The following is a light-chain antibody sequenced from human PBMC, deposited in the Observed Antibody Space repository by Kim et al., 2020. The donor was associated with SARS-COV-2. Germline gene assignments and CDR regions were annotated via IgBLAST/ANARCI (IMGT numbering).Light chain of an antibody. CDR2: GAS. CDR1: QSVNSN. CDR3: QQYNNWPPST. J-gene: IGKJ1*01. V-gene: IGKV3-15*01. Sequence: SPGETATPSCRASQSVNSNLAWYQQKPGQAPRLLLSGASSRASGVPARFSGTGSGTEFTLTISSLQSEDFALYYCQQYNNWPPSTFGQGTKVDIK.